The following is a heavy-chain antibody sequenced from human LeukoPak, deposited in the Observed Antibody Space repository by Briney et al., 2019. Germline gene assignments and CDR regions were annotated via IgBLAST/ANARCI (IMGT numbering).Heavy chain of an antibody. CDR1: GFTFSSYA. CDR3: ARDLTYPSD. Sequence: GGSLRLSCAASGFTFSSYAMHWVRQAPGKGLEWVAVISYDGSNKYYADSVKGRFTISRDNSKNTLYLQMNSLRAEDTAVYYCARDLTYPSDWGQGTLVTVSS. J-gene: IGHJ4*02. V-gene: IGHV3-30-3*01. CDR2: ISYDGSNK.